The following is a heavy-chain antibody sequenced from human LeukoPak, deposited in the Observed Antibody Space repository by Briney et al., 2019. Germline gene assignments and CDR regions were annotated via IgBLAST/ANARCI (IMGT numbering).Heavy chain of an antibody. J-gene: IGHJ6*02. CDR1: GDSISSSLYY. V-gene: IGHV4-39*07. CDR2: IYYTGST. D-gene: IGHD2/OR15-2a*01. CDR3: ARDNRYFDPGVYYYYGMDV. Sequence: PSETLSLTCTVSGDSISSSLYYWAWIRQPPGKGLEWIGSIYYTGSTCYNPSLKSRVTISIDTSKKQFSLKLSSVTAADTAVYYCARDNRYFDPGVYYYYGMDVWGQGTTVTVSS.